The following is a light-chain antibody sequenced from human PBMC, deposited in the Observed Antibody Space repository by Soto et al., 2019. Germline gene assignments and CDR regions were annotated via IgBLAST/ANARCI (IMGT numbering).Light chain of an antibody. V-gene: IGKV3-11*01. Sequence: EIVSTQSPATLSLSPEERATLSCRASQSVSSYLAWYQQKPGQAPRLLIYDASNRATGIPARFSGSGSGTDFTLTISSLEPEDFAVYYCQQRGTFGQGTKVDIK. CDR3: QQRGT. J-gene: IGKJ1*01. CDR1: QSVSSY. CDR2: DAS.